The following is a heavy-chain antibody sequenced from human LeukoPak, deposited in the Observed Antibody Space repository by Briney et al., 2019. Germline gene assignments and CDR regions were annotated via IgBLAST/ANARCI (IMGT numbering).Heavy chain of an antibody. V-gene: IGHV4-34*01. Sequence: SETLSLTCAVYGGSFSGYYWSWIRQPPGKGLEWIGEINHSGSTNYNPSLKSRVTISVDTSKNQFSLKLSSVTAADTAVYYCAGLSYGDYENWGQGTLVTVSS. J-gene: IGHJ4*02. CDR3: AGLSYGDYEN. CDR2: INHSGST. CDR1: GGSFSGYY. D-gene: IGHD4-17*01.